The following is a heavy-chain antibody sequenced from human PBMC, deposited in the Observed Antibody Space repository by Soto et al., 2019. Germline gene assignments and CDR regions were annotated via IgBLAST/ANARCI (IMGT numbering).Heavy chain of an antibody. J-gene: IGHJ5*02. D-gene: IGHD2-2*01. Sequence: SETLSLTCTVSGGSISSSSYYWGWIRQPPGKGLEWIGSIYYSGSTYYNPSLKSRVTISVDNAKNSLYLQMNSLRDEDTAVYYCARESAALHWFDPWGQGTLVTVSS. V-gene: IGHV4-39*02. CDR1: GGSISSSSYY. CDR3: ARESAALHWFDP. CDR2: IYYSGST.